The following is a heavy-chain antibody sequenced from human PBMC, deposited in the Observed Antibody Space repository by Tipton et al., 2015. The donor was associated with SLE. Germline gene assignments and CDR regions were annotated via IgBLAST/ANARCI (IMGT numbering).Heavy chain of an antibody. CDR2: IYYSGST. Sequence: LRLSCTVSGGSVSSYYWSWIRQPPGKGLEWIGYIYYSGSTNYNPSLKSRVTISVDTSKNQFPLKLSSVTAADTAVYYCARESHYFDFWGQGTLVTVSS. V-gene: IGHV4-59*02. CDR1: GGSVSSYY. J-gene: IGHJ4*02. CDR3: ARESHYFDF.